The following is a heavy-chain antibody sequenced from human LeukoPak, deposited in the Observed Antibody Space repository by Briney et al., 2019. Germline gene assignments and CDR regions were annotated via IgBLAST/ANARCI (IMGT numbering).Heavy chain of an antibody. J-gene: IGHJ4*02. CDR1: GLSFSSYW. Sequence: PGGSLRLSCAASGLSFSSYWMHWVRQAPGKGLVWVSRINSDGSSTSYADSVKGRFTISRDNAKNTLYLQMNSLRAEDTAVYYCARDEDYGGNSYFDYWGQGTLVTVSS. CDR3: ARDEDYGGNSYFDY. D-gene: IGHD4-23*01. CDR2: INSDGSST. V-gene: IGHV3-74*01.